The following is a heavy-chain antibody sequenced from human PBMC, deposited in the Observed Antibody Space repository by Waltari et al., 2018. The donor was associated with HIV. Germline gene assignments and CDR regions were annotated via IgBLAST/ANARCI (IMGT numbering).Heavy chain of an antibody. CDR1: GDRISGYA. J-gene: IGHJ5*02. Sequence: QVQLVQSGPEVKKPGSSVTVSCKASGDRISGYAFSWVRQAPGQGLEWMGGIIPVLQTPKYLEKFKDRVTIAADDSTNTVAMEVSSLTSDDTAIYFCARANDYGDHMRSWGQGTLVIVSS. V-gene: IGHV1-69*01. D-gene: IGHD4-17*01. CDR2: IIPVLQTP. CDR3: ARANDYGDHMRS.